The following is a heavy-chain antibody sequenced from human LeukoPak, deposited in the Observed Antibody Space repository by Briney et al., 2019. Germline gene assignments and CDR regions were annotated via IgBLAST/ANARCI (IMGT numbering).Heavy chain of an antibody. D-gene: IGHD6-19*01. CDR3: AASSGWYDY. CDR1: GGTFSSYA. J-gene: IGHJ4*02. CDR2: MNPNSGNT. V-gene: IGHV1-8*03. Sequence: ASVKVSCKASGGTFSSYAISWVRQATGQGLEWMGWMNPNSGNTGYAQKFQGRVTITRNTSISTAYMELSSLRSEDTAVYYCAASSGWYDYWGQGTLVTVSS.